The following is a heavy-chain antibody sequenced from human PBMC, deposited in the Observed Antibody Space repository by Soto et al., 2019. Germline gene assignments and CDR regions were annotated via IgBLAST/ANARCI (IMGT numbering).Heavy chain of an antibody. CDR2: INPSGGST. CDR1: GYTFTSYY. CDR3: ARALIVVVPAAKAAGAFDI. V-gene: IGHV1-46*01. J-gene: IGHJ3*02. D-gene: IGHD2-2*01. Sequence: QVQLVQSGAEVKKPGASVKVSCKASGYTFTSYYMHWVRQAPGQGLEWMGIINPSGGSTSYAQKFQGRVTMTRDTSTSTVYMELSSLRSEDTAVYYCARALIVVVPAAKAAGAFDIWGQGTMFTFSS.